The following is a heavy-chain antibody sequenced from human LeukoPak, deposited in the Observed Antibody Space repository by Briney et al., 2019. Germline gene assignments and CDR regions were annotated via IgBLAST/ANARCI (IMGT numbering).Heavy chain of an antibody. CDR3: ARVFYDSSGPFDY. Sequence: ASVKVSYKASGYTFTGYYMHWVRQAPGQGLEWMGRINPNSGGTNYAQKFQGRVTMTRDTSISTAYMELSRLRSDDTAVYYCARVFYDSSGPFDYWGQGTLVTVSS. D-gene: IGHD3-22*01. J-gene: IGHJ4*02. CDR2: INPNSGGT. V-gene: IGHV1-2*06. CDR1: GYTFTGYY.